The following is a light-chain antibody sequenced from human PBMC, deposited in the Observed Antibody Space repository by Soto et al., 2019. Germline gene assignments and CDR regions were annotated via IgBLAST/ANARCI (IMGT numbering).Light chain of an antibody. J-gene: IGKJ1*01. V-gene: IGKV1-5*03. Sequence: DIQMTQAPSTLSASVGDRVTFTFRASQSISSWLAWYQQKAGKAPKLLIYKASALESGVPSRFSGSGSGTEFTLTISSLEPEDFATYYCQHYNTYPWTFGQGTKV. CDR2: KAS. CDR3: QHYNTYPWT. CDR1: QSISSW.